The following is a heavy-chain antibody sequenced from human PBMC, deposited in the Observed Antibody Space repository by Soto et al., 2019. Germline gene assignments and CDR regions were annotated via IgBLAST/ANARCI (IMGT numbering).Heavy chain of an antibody. D-gene: IGHD5-12*01. CDR2: IYWDVDK. CDR3: AHSVVAVLGYDCDY. V-gene: IGHV2-5*02. J-gene: IGHJ4*02. Sequence: QITLKESGPTLVKPTQNLTLTCTFSGFSLSSTRMAVGWIRQPPGKALEWLALIYWDVDKRYSPFLKRRLTLTINSPKNQGVLTMSNIYPLHTARYYAAHSVVAVLGYDCDYSGQGTLVTVSS. CDR1: GFSLSSTRMA.